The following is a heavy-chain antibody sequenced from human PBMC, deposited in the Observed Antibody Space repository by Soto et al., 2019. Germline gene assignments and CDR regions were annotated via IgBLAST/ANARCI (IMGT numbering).Heavy chain of an antibody. CDR3: ARGGPRYFDWSRHDAFDI. CDR2: IYHSGST. D-gene: IGHD3-9*01. CDR1: GYSISSGYY. J-gene: IGHJ3*02. Sequence: SETLSLTCTVSGYSISSGYYWGWIRQPPGKGLEWIGSIYHSGSTYYNPSLKSRVTISVDTSKNQFSLKLSSVTAADTAVYYCARGGPRYFDWSRHDAFDIWGQGTMVTVSS. V-gene: IGHV4-38-2*02.